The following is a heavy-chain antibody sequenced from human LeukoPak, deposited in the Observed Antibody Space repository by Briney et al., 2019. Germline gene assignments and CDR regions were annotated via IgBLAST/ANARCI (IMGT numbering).Heavy chain of an antibody. CDR3: ARDRAGSSYYYDSSGYYEAYFDY. D-gene: IGHD3-22*01. CDR1: GGTSSSYA. J-gene: IGHJ4*02. CDR2: IIPIFGTA. V-gene: IGHV1-69*01. Sequence: GSSVKVSCKASGGTSSSYAISWVRQAPGQGLEWMGGIIPIFGTANYAQKFQGRVTITADESTSTAYMELSSLRSEDTAVYYCARDRAGSSYYYDSSGYYEAYFDYWGQGTLVTVSS.